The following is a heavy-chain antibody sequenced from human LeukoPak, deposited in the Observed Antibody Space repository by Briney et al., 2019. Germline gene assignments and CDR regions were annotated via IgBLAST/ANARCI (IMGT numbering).Heavy chain of an antibody. Sequence: QPGGSLRLSCAASGFTFDDYAMHWVRQAPGKGLEWVSGISWNSGSIGYADSVKGRFTISRDNAKNSLYLQMNSLRAEDTALYYCAKATVTTLEYYFDYWGQGTLVTVSS. V-gene: IGHV3-9*01. CDR2: ISWNSGSI. CDR3: AKATVTTLEYYFDY. CDR1: GFTFDDYA. J-gene: IGHJ4*02. D-gene: IGHD4-17*01.